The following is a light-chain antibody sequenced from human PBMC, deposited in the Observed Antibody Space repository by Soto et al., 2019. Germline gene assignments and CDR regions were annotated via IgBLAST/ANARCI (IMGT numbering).Light chain of an antibody. CDR3: MQALHTPHT. CDR1: QSLLHSNGYKY. CDR2: LGS. V-gene: IGKV2-28*01. Sequence: DIVMTQSPLSLPVTPGEPASISCRSSQSLLHSNGYKYVDWYLQKPGQSPHLLIYLGSNRASGVPDRFSGSGSGTDFTLKISRVEAEDVGVYYCMQALHTPHTLGGGTKVDI. J-gene: IGKJ4*01.